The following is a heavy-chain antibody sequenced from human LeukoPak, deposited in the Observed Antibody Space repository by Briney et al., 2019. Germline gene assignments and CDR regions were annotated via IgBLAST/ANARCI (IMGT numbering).Heavy chain of an antibody. J-gene: IGHJ4*02. CDR1: VFTLGNYL. V-gene: IGHV3-74*03. CDR2: GDGDGSHS. D-gene: IGHD4-17*01. Sequence: GGSLRLSCAASVFTLGNYLMHWVRQAPAKGTVSVSRGDGDGSHSTYADSVKGRFTMSRDNAKNTLYLQMNRLTGEGTAVYYCAYSDHFDTWGQGTLVTVSS. CDR3: AYSDHFDT.